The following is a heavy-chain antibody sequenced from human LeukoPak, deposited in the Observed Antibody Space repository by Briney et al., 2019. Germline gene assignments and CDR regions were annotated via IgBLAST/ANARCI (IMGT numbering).Heavy chain of an antibody. CDR3: ARIPLGYSGAYYFDY. D-gene: IGHD5-12*01. V-gene: IGHV4-4*09. Sequence: PSENLSLTCTVSRGSISGSIRSYYWSWLRQPPGKGLEWIGYISTSGSTNSNPSLRSRVTISVDTSKNQFFLNLSSVSAADTGVYYCARIPLGYSGAYYFDYWGQGTLVTVSP. CDR1: RGSISGSIRSYY. J-gene: IGHJ4*02. CDR2: ISTSGST.